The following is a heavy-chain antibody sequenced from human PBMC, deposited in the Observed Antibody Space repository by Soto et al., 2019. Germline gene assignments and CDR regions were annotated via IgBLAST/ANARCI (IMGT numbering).Heavy chain of an antibody. J-gene: IGHJ6*02. D-gene: IGHD3-10*01. Sequence: GGSLRLSCAASGFTFSSYWMSWVRQAPGKGLEWVANIKQDGSEKYYVDSVKGRFTSSRDNAKNSLYLQMNSLRAEDTAVYYCARDFITMVRGVIIPFGMDVWGQGTTVTLSS. CDR1: GFTFSSYW. V-gene: IGHV3-7*01. CDR3: ARDFITMVRGVIIPFGMDV. CDR2: IKQDGSEK.